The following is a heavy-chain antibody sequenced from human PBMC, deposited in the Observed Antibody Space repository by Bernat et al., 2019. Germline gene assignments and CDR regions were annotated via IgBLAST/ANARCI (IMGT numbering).Heavy chain of an antibody. D-gene: IGHD3-22*01. Sequence: EVQLVESGGGLVKPGGSLRLSCAASGFTFSNAWMNWVRQAPGKGLEWVGSIKSKTDGRTTDYAAPVKGRFTISRDDSKNTLYLQMNSLKTEDTAVYYCTTGLYYYDSSGYTDYWGQGTLVTVSS. V-gene: IGHV3-15*07. J-gene: IGHJ4*02. CDR2: IKSKTDGRTT. CDR1: GFTFSNAW. CDR3: TTGLYYYDSSGYTDY.